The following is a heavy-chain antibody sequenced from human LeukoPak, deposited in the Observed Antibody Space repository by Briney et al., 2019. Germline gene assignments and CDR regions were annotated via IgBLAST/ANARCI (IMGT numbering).Heavy chain of an antibody. J-gene: IGHJ4*02. Sequence: PSETLSLTCTVSGGSISSYYWSWIRQPPGKGLEWIGYIYYSGSTNYNPSLTSRVTISVDTSKNQFSLKLSSVTAADTAVYYCARVRENYYDSSGYFDYWGQGTLVTVSS. CDR2: IYYSGST. D-gene: IGHD3-22*01. CDR3: ARVRENYYDSSGYFDY. V-gene: IGHV4-59*01. CDR1: GGSISSYY.